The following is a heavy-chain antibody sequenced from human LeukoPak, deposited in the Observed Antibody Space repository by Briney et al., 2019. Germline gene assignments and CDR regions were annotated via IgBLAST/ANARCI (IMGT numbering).Heavy chain of an antibody. CDR1: GGSFSGYY. CDR2: INHSGST. CDR3: ASRYSGSYYSGYADY. J-gene: IGHJ4*02. V-gene: IGHV4-34*01. D-gene: IGHD1-26*01. Sequence: KTSETLSLTCAVYGGSFSGYYWSWIRQPPGKGLEWIGEINHSGSTNYNPSLKSRVTISVDTSKNQFSLKLSSVTAADTAVYYCASRYSGSYYSGYADYWGQGTLVTVSS.